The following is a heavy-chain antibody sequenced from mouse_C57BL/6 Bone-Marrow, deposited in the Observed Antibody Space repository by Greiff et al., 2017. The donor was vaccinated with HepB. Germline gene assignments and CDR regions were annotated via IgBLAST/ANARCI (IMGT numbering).Heavy chain of an antibody. CDR1: GFTFSDFY. V-gene: IGHV7-1*01. Sequence: EVKLVESGGGLVQSGRSLRLSCATSGFTFSDFYMEWVRQAPGKGLEWIAASRNKANDYTTEYSASVKGRFIVSRDTSQSILYLQMNALRAEDTAIYYCARDVGYGSSPYWYFDVWGTGTTVTVSS. CDR2: SRNKANDYTT. D-gene: IGHD1-1*01. CDR3: ARDVGYGSSPYWYFDV. J-gene: IGHJ1*03.